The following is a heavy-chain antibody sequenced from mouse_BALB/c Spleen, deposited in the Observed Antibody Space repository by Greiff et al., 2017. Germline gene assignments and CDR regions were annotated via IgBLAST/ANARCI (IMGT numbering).Heavy chain of an antibody. CDR3: ASLYYGSSDWYFDV. CDR1: GFNIKDTY. D-gene: IGHD1-1*01. J-gene: IGHJ1*01. V-gene: IGHV14-3*02. Sequence: VQLQQSGAELVKPGASVKLSCTASGFNIKDTYMHWVKQRPEQGLEWIGRIDPANGNTKYDPKFQGKATITADTSSNTAYLQLSSLTSEDTAVYYCASLYYGSSDWYFDVWGAGTTVTVSS. CDR2: IDPANGNT.